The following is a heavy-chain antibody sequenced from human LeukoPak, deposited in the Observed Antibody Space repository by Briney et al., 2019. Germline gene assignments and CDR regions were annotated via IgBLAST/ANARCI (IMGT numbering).Heavy chain of an antibody. D-gene: IGHD1-26*01. CDR1: GFTFSTYT. V-gene: IGHV3-21*01. CDR2: ISGSSTCI. CDR3: ARDKRGANWFDP. J-gene: IGHJ5*02. Sequence: SGGSLRLSCSASGFTFSTYTMNWVRQAPGKGLEWVSSISGSSTCIYYADSVKGRCTISRDNAKNSLYLQMNSLRAEDTAVHYCARDKRGANWFDPWGQGTLVTVSS.